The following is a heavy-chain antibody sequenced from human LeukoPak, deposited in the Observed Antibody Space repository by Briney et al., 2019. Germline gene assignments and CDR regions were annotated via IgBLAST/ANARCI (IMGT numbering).Heavy chain of an antibody. CDR2: ISSSGSTT. D-gene: IGHD6-19*01. J-gene: IGHJ4*02. CDR1: GFTLGSYE. CDR3: ARGGAVAGLY. Sequence: TGGSLRLSCAPSGFTLGSYEMNWVRQAPGKGLEWVSYISSSGSTTYYVDSVKGRFTISRDNAKNSLYLQMSSLRGEDTAVYYCARGGAVAGLYWGQGTLVTVSS. V-gene: IGHV3-48*03.